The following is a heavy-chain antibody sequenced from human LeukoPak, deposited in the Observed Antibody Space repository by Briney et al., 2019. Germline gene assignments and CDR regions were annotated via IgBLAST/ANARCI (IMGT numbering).Heavy chain of an antibody. D-gene: IGHD3-16*01. J-gene: IGHJ4*02. CDR2: INPNSGGT. CDR3: VRDDYDY. CDR1: GYTFTGNY. V-gene: IGHV1-2*02. Sequence: GASVKVSCKASGYTFTGNYIHWVRHAPGQGLEWMGWINPNSGGTNYAQKFQGRVTMTRDTSISTAYMEPSRVRSDDTAVYYCVRDDYDYWGQGTLVTVSS.